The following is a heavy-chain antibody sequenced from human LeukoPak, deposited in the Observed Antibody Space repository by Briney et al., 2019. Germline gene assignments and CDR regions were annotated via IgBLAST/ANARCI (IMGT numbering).Heavy chain of an antibody. CDR2: IYYSGST. CDR1: GGSISSYY. D-gene: IGHD6-6*01. CDR3: ARGMAARSYYYYYMDV. J-gene: IGHJ6*03. Sequence: SETLSLTCTVSGGSISSYYWSWIRQPPGKGLEWIGYIYYSGSTNYNPSLKSRVTISVDTSKNQFSLKLSSVTAADTAVYYCARGMAARSYYYYYMDVWGKGTTVTVSS. V-gene: IGHV4-59*01.